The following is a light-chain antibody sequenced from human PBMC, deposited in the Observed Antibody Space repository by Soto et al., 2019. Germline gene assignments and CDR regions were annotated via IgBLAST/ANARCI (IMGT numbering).Light chain of an antibody. CDR3: HQDFNFPWT. CDR1: QSVSSY. Sequence: EFVLTQSPATLSLSPGERATLSCRASQSVSSYLAWYQQKPGQAPRLLIYDTSNRATGVPARFSGSGSGTDFTLTISSLEPEDFAVYFCHQDFNFPWTFGQGTKVDIK. J-gene: IGKJ1*01. CDR2: DTS. V-gene: IGKV3-11*01.